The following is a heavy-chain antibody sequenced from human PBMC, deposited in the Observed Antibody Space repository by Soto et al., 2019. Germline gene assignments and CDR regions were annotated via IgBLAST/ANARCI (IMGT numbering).Heavy chain of an antibody. CDR2: IKSKTDGGTT. CDR3: TTGTPAAAGTSEYFQH. D-gene: IGHD6-13*01. Sequence: GESLKISCAASGFTFSNAWMSWVRQAPGKGLEWVGRIKSKTDGGTTDYAAPVKGRFTISRDDSKNTLYLQMNSLKTEDTAVYYCTTGTPAAAGTSEYFQHWGQGTLVTVSS. CDR1: GFTFSNAW. V-gene: IGHV3-15*01. J-gene: IGHJ1*01.